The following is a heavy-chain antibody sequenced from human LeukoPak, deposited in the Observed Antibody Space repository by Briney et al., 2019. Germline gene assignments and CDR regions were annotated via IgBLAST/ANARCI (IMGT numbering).Heavy chain of an antibody. CDR2: ISYIGNT. CDR1: ADSFSRHY. J-gene: IGHJ3*02. D-gene: IGHD4-17*01. V-gene: IGHV4-59*11. CDR3: ARDLVTVTKGFDI. Sequence: PSETLSLTCAVSADSFSRHYWTWVRQPPGKGLEWIGYISYIGNTNYNPSLKSRVTISIDTSKNQFSLKLSSVTAADTAVYYCARDLVTVTKGFDIWGQGTMVSVSS.